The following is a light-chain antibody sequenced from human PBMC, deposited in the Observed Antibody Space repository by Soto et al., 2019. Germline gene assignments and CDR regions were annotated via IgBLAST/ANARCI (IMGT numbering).Light chain of an antibody. CDR2: EVN. V-gene: IGLV2-8*01. J-gene: IGLJ2*01. Sequence: QSALTQPPSASGSPGQSVTIACTGTSSDVGGYKYVSWYQQHPGKAPKLMIYEVNKRPSGVPDRFSGSKSGHTASLPVSGLQADDEADYFCSSYAGRNIVLFGGGTKLTVL. CDR3: SSYAGRNIVL. CDR1: SSDVGGYKY.